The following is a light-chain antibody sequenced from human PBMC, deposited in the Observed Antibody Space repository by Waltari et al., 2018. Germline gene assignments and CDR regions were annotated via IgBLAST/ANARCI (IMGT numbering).Light chain of an antibody. V-gene: IGKV3-11*01. J-gene: IGKJ4*01. CDR3: QRRTCWPPTLS. CDR1: QSINTY. CDR2: EAS. Sequence: EIVLTQSPATLSLSPGERATLSCRASQSINTYLAWYQQKPGQAPRLLIYEASKRGTGVPARFSGSGSGTDFTLTISSLEPEDFAVYYCQRRTCWPPTLSFGGGTKVEIK.